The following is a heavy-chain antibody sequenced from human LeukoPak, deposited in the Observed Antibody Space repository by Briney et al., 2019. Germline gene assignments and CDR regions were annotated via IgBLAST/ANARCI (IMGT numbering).Heavy chain of an antibody. J-gene: IGHJ3*02. CDR3: ARDGWGEDYGDYFPLRPGTI. V-gene: IGHV3-74*01. CDR2: INSDGSST. Sequence: GGSLRLSCAASGFTFSSYWMHWVRQAPGKGLVWVSRINSDGSSTSYADSVKGRFTISRDNAKNTLYLQMNSLRAEDTAVYYCARDGWGEDYGDYFPLRPGTIWGQGTMVTVSS. CDR1: GFTFSSYW. D-gene: IGHD4-17*01.